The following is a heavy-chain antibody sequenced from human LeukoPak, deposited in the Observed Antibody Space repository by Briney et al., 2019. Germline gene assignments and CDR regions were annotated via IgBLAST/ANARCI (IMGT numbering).Heavy chain of an antibody. CDR2: IYPGDSDT. Sequence: GESLKISCKGSGYSFTSYWIGWVRQMPGKGLEWMGIIYPGDSDTRYSPSFQGQVTISADKSISTAYLQWSSLKASDTAMYYCARQGGYCSSTSCHTRGAFDIWGQGTMVTVSS. D-gene: IGHD2-2*02. CDR1: GYSFTSYW. V-gene: IGHV5-51*01. J-gene: IGHJ3*02. CDR3: ARQGGYCSSTSCHTRGAFDI.